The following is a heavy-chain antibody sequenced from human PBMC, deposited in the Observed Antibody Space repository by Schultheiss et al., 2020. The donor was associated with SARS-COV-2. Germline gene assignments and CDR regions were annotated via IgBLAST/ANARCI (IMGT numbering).Heavy chain of an antibody. Sequence: GESLKISCAASGFTFSSYAMSWVRQAPGKGLEWVAVISYDGSNTYYADSVKGRFTISRDNSKNTLYLQMNSLRAEDTAVYYCARYCSGGSCYSYAPALNDAFDIWGQGTMVTVSS. CDR1: GFTFSSYA. CDR3: ARYCSGGSCYSYAPALNDAFDI. CDR2: ISYDGSNT. V-gene: IGHV3-30-3*01. D-gene: IGHD2-15*01. J-gene: IGHJ3*02.